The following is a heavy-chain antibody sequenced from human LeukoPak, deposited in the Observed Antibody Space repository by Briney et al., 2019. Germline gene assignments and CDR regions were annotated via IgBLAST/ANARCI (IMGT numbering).Heavy chain of an antibody. Sequence: GGSLRLSCAASGFTFSGYWMSWVRQAPGKGLECVANIKEDGSEKFYVDSVKGRFTISRDNAENSLFLQVNSLRAEDTAVYYCGRGHYGDYAWGQGTLVTVSS. CDR2: IKEDGSEK. D-gene: IGHD4-17*01. J-gene: IGHJ5*02. V-gene: IGHV3-7*01. CDR3: GRGHYGDYA. CDR1: GFTFSGYW.